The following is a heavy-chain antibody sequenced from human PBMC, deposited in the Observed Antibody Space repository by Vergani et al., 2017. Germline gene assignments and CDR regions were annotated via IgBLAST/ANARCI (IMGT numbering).Heavy chain of an antibody. J-gene: IGHJ5*02. CDR3: ARDSRYCSSTSCYVGRDWFDP. CDR2: INPSGGST. CDR1: GYTFTSYY. D-gene: IGHD2-2*01. V-gene: IGHV1-46*01. Sequence: QVQLVQSGAEVKKPGASVKVSCKASGYTFTSYYMHWVRQAPGQGLEWMGIINPSGGSTNYAQKFQGRVTMTRDTSTSTVYMELSSLRSEDTAVYYCARDSRYCSSTSCYVGRDWFDPWGQGTLVTVSS.